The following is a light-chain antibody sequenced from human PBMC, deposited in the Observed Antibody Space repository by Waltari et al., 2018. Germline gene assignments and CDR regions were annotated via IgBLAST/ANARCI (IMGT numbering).Light chain of an antibody. J-gene: IGKJ3*01. CDR1: KSVSSY. V-gene: IGKV3-11*01. Sequence: EIVLTQSPATLSLSPGERATLSCRASKSVSSYLAGYQQKPGHAPRLLIYESSNRATGIPARFSGSGSGTDFTLTISSLEPEDFAVYYCQQRSNWPSGTFGPGTKVDIK. CDR2: ESS. CDR3: QQRSNWPSGT.